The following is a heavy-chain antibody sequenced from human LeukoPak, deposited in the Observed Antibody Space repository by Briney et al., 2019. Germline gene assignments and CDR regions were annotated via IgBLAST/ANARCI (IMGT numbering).Heavy chain of an antibody. CDR1: GFTFSSYG. Sequence: HPGGSLRLSCAASGFTFSSYGMPWVRQAPGKGLEWVAFIRYDGSNKYYADSVKGRFTIFRDNSKNTLYLQMNSLRAEDTAVYYCAKDRTYYYDSSGFDYWGQGTLVTVSS. V-gene: IGHV3-30*02. CDR3: AKDRTYYYDSSGFDY. CDR2: IRYDGSNK. J-gene: IGHJ4*02. D-gene: IGHD3-22*01.